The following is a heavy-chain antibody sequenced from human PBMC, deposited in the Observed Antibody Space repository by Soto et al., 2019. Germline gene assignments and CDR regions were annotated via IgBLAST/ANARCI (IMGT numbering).Heavy chain of an antibody. J-gene: IGHJ4*02. D-gene: IGHD4-4*01. CDR1: GFTFNNFA. CDR2: ISDDGHDT. CDR3: AKDKVYSNYQYYFAS. V-gene: IGHV3-23*01. Sequence: EVQLLESGGGLVQPGGSLRLSCAAFGFTFNNFAMSWVRQAPGKGLEWVSGISDDGHDTFYADSVKGRFTISRDNSKNSLYLQMNSLRPEDTALYYCAKDKVYSNYQYYFASWGQGTLVTVSS.